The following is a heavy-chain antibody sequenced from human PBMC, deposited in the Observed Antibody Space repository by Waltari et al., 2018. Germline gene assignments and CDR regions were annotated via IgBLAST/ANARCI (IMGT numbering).Heavy chain of an antibody. CDR1: GGSISSGGYS. CDR2: ISGSGGST. CDR3: ATSDPKLLYSSSWYYFDY. J-gene: IGHJ4*02. V-gene: IGHV3-23*01. Sequence: LQLQESGSGLVKPSQTLSLTCAVSGGSISSGGYSWSWIRQPPGKGLEWVSAISGSGGSTYYADSVKGRFTISRDNSKNTLYLQMNSLRAEDTAVYYCATSDPKLLYSSSWYYFDYWGQGTLVTVSS. D-gene: IGHD6-13*01.